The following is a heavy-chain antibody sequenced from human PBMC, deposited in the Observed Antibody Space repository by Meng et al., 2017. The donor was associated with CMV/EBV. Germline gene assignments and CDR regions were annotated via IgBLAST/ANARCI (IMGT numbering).Heavy chain of an antibody. J-gene: IGHJ4*02. CDR1: GGSFSGYY. Sequence: GSLRLSCAVYGGSFSGYYWSWIRQPPGKGLEWIGEINHSGSTNYNPSLKSRVTISVDTSKNQFSLKLSSVAAADTAVYYCASGGGSYYGYWGQGTLVTVSS. V-gene: IGHV4-34*01. CDR2: INHSGST. CDR3: ASGGGSYYGY. D-gene: IGHD1-26*01.